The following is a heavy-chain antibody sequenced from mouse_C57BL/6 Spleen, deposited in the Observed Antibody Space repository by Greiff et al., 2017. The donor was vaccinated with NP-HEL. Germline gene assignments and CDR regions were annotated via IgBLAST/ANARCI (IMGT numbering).Heavy chain of an antibody. CDR1: GFTFSSYA. CDR3: TRETVVARYFDV. J-gene: IGHJ1*03. V-gene: IGHV5-9-1*02. CDR2: ISSGGDYI. Sequence: EVHLVESGEGLVKPGGSLKLSCAASGFTFSSYAMSWVRQTPEKRLEWVAYISSGGDYIYYADTVKGRFTISRDNARNTLYLQMSSLKSEDTAMYYCTRETVVARYFDVWGTGTTVTVSS. D-gene: IGHD1-1*01.